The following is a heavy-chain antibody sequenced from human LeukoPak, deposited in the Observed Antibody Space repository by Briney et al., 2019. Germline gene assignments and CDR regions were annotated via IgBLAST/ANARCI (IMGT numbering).Heavy chain of an antibody. CDR2: ISGSDDST. J-gene: IGHJ4*02. Sequence: PGGSLRLSCAASGFTFNNYAMSWVRQAPGKGLEWVSAISGSDDSTDYADSVKGRFTISRDNSKNTLYLQMNSLRAEDTAVYYCAKDLGGYRSGGSCYPILDYWGQGTLLTVSS. D-gene: IGHD2-15*01. CDR3: AKDLGGYRSGGSCYPILDY. V-gene: IGHV3-23*01. CDR1: GFTFNNYA.